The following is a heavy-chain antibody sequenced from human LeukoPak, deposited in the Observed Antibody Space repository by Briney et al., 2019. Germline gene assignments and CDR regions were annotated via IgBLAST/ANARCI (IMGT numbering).Heavy chain of an antibody. Sequence: PGGSLRLSCAASGFTFSSYAMSWVRQAPGKGLGWVSAISGSGGSTYYADSVKGRFTISRDNSKNTLYLQMNSLRAEDTAVYYCAKTTGSVVTTYPNWFDPWGQGTLVTVSS. CDR1: GFTFSSYA. J-gene: IGHJ5*02. V-gene: IGHV3-23*01. CDR3: AKTTGSVVTTYPNWFDP. D-gene: IGHD2-21*02. CDR2: ISGSGGST.